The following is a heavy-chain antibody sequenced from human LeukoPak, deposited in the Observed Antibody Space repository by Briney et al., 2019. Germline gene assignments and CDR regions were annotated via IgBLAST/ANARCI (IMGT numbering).Heavy chain of an antibody. CDR2: IKQDGSEK. CDR1: GFTFSSYW. CDR3: ARDIGLRKAAPPGWFDP. V-gene: IGHV3-7*01. J-gene: IGHJ5*02. Sequence: GGSLRLSCAASGFTFSSYWMSWVRQAPGKGLEWVASIKQDGSEKYCVDSVKGRFTISRYNANNSLYLQMNSLRADDTAVYYCARDIGLRKAAPPGWFDPWGQGALVTVSS. D-gene: IGHD6-6*01.